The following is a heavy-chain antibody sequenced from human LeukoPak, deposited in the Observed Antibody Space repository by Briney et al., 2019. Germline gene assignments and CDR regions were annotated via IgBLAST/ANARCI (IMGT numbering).Heavy chain of an antibody. CDR2: IGGSGGDT. Sequence: GGSLRLSCAASGFTFSNYAMNWVRQAPGKGLEWVSVIGGSGGDTYYADSVKGRFTISRDNSKNRLYLRMNSLRAEDTALYFCAKDFVVVPGLVNYFDSWGQGTLVTVSS. D-gene: IGHD2-2*01. V-gene: IGHV3-23*01. J-gene: IGHJ4*02. CDR1: GFTFSNYA. CDR3: AKDFVVVPGLVNYFDS.